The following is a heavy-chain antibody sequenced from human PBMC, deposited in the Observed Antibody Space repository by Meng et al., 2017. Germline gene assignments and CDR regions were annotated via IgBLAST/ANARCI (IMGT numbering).Heavy chain of an antibody. D-gene: IGHD6-13*01. CDR2: MNPNSGNT. J-gene: IGHJ5*02. CDR1: GYTFTSYD. Sequence: EQLVLLGAEVKRPGASVKVACKASGYTFTSYDINWVRPATGQGLEWMGWMNPNSGNTGYAQKFQGRVTMTRNTSISTAYMELSSWRSEDTAVYYCARGSSSWITNWFDPWGQETLVTVSS. CDR3: ARGSSSWITNWFDP. V-gene: IGHV1-8*01.